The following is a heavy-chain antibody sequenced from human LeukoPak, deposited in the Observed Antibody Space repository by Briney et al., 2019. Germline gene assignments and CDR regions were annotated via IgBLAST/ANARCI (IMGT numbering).Heavy chain of an antibody. J-gene: IGHJ4*02. D-gene: IGHD3-22*01. CDR2: IYYSGST. CDR1: GGSISSYY. V-gene: IGHV4-39*01. CDR3: ARHGVTMIVVDY. Sequence: SETPSLTCTVPGGSISSYYWGWIRQPPGKGLEWIGSIYYSGSTYYNPSLKSRVTISVDTSKNQFSLKLSSVTAADTAVYYCARHGVTMIVVDYWGQGTLVTVSS.